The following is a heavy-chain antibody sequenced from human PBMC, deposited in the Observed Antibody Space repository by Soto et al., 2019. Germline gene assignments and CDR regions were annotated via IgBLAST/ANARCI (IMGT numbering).Heavy chain of an antibody. CDR3: ARAKLHYYDSSGYPLFDY. D-gene: IGHD3-22*01. CDR1: GGSISSGDYY. CDR2: IYYSGST. J-gene: IGHJ4*02. V-gene: IGHV4-30-4*01. Sequence: PSETLSLTCTVSGGSISSGDYYWSWIRQRPGKGLEWIGYIYYSGSTYYNPSLKSRVTISVDTSKNQFSLKLSSVTAADTAVYYCARAKLHYYDSSGYPLFDYWGQGTLVTVSS.